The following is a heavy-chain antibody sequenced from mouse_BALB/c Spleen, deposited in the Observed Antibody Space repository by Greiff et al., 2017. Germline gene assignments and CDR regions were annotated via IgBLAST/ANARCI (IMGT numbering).Heavy chain of an antibody. CDR3: ARGNYRYDRLYYFDY. CDR2: ILPGSGST. CDR1: GYTFSSYW. D-gene: IGHD2-14*01. V-gene: IGHV1-9*01. Sequence: QVQLQQSGAELMKPGASVKISCKATGYTFSSYWIEWVKQRPGHGLEWIGEILPGSGSTNYNEKFKGKATFTADTSSNTAYMQLSSLTSEDSAVYYCARGNYRYDRLYYFDYWGQGTTLTVSS. J-gene: IGHJ2*01.